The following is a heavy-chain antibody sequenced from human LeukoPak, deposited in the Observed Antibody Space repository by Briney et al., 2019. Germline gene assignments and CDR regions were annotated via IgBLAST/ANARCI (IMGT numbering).Heavy chain of an antibody. CDR2: IYYSGST. V-gene: IGHV4-39*01. Sequence: SETLSLTCTVSGGSISSSSYYWGWVRQPPGTGLEWIGSIYYSGSTYYNPSLKSRVTISVDTSKNQFSLKLSSVTAADTAVYYCARTDRDDFWSGYHYYFDYWGQGTLVTVSS. J-gene: IGHJ4*02. D-gene: IGHD3-3*01. CDR3: ARTDRDDFWSGYHYYFDY. CDR1: GGSISSSSYY.